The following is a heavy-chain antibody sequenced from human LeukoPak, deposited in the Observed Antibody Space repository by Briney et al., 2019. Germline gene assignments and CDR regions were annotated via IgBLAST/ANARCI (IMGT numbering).Heavy chain of an antibody. CDR1: GFTFSSYA. D-gene: IGHD4-11*01. CDR3: AKDLQMTTVSDGPFDY. V-gene: IGHV3-23*01. CDR2: ISGSGGST. Sequence: GGSLRLSCAASGFTFSSYAMSWVRQAPGKGLEWVSAISGSGGSTYYADSVKGRFTISRDNSKNTLYLQMNSLRTEDAAVYYCAKDLQMTTVSDGPFDYWGQGTLVTVSS. J-gene: IGHJ4*02.